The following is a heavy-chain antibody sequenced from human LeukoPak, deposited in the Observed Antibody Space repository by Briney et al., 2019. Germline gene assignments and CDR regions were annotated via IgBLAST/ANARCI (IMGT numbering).Heavy chain of an antibody. V-gene: IGHV1-8*01. CDR2: MNPNSGNT. CDR1: GYTFTSYD. CDR3: ARGLGRGGGATVLFDP. J-gene: IGHJ5*02. Sequence: ASVKVSCKASGYTFTSYDINWVRQATGQGLEWMGWMNPNSGNTGYAQKFQGRVTMTRNISISTAYMELSSLRSEDTAVYYCARGLGRGGGATVLFDPWGQGTLVTVSS. D-gene: IGHD1-26*01.